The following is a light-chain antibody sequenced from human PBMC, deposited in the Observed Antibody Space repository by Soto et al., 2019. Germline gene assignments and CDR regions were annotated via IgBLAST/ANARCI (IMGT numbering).Light chain of an antibody. CDR2: GAS. CDR3: QQYGSSGT. Sequence: EILLTQFPGTLSWSPGGRATLSWGASQGVSSSYLAWYKQQPGQAPRLLIYGASSRATGIPDSLSGSASGTEFTLTISRMEPEDFAVYYCQQYGSSGTFGPGTKVDIK. V-gene: IGKV3-20*01. CDR1: QGVSSSY. J-gene: IGKJ3*01.